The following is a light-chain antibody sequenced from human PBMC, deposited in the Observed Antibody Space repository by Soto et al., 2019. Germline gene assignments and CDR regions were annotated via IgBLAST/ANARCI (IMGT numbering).Light chain of an antibody. CDR1: SSDVGSYNL. J-gene: IGLJ1*01. V-gene: IGLV2-23*01. CDR3: CSYAGSTTLYV. CDR2: EAF. Sequence: QSALIQPASVSGSPGQSSTISCTGTSSDVGSYNLVSWYQQHPGTAPKLMIYEAFKRPSGVSNRFSGSKSGDTASLTISGLQAEDEADYYCCSYAGSTTLYVFGTGTKVTVL.